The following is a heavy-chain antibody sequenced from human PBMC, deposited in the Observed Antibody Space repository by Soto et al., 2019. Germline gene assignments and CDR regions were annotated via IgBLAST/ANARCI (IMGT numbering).Heavy chain of an antibody. CDR1: VFSFVNYA. V-gene: IGHV3-23*01. Sequence: PWGSLQLKCAASVFSFVNYAMTWVGQAPGKGLEWVSGLSGSGTSTYYADSVKGRFTISIDNSRDTLFLQMNSLTADDTAVYYCPKATTNGGWFNPFDSWGQGAVVTGSS. J-gene: IGHJ4*02. CDR3: PKATTNGGWFNPFDS. D-gene: IGHD6-19*01. CDR2: LSGSGTST.